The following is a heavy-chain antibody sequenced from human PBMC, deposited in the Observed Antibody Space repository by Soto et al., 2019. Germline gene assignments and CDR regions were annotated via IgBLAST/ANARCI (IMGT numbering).Heavy chain of an antibody. CDR2: ITGSGFNA. CDR3: AKLRGSSSYLGTPFGY. V-gene: IGHV3-23*01. J-gene: IGHJ1*01. CDR1: GXTLSSYS. Sequence: GSLRLSCVASGXTLSSYSMNWVRQAPGKGLEWVSSITGSGFNAYYADSVKGRFNISRDNSKNTLYLQMNTLRAEDTAVYYCAKLRGSSSYLGTPFGYWGQGTLVTVSS. D-gene: IGHD6-6*01.